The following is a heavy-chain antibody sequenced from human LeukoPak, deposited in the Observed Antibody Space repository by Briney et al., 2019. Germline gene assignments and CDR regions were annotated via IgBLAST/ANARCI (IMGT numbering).Heavy chain of an antibody. D-gene: IGHD2-15*01. CDR2: VYPIGTT. J-gene: IGHJ6*03. CDR1: GGSISSGTFY. Sequence: KSSQTLSLTCTVPGGSISSGTFYWSWIRQPAGRGLECIGRVYPIGTTRYNPSLKSRVTISRDTSKNQFSLKLSSVTAADTAVYYCARDEVQVVPATLHYAYYMVVWGIGTTVTVSS. CDR3: ARDEVQVVPATLHYAYYMVV. V-gene: IGHV4-61*02.